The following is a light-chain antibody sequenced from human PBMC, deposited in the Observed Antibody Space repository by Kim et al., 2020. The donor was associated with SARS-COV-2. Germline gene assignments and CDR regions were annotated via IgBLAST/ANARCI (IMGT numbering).Light chain of an antibody. Sequence: GTPVPRPSTRGSGTIPSTYVHWYHRPRGSSPATVIYDHHQRPSGVPDRFSGSIDSSSNSASLTISGLKTEDEADYYCQSYDISNQVFGGGTQLTVL. CDR1: SGTIPSTY. CDR2: DHH. CDR3: QSYDISNQV. J-gene: IGLJ3*02. V-gene: IGLV6-57*01.